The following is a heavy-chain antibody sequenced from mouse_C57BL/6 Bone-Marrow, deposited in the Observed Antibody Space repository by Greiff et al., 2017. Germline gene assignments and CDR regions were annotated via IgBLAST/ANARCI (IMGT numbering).Heavy chain of an antibody. CDR3: ARGPPYWYFDV. Sequence: QVQLKQSGAELARPGASVKLSCKASGYTFTSYGISWVKQRTGQGLEWIGEIYPRSGNTYYNEKFKGKATLTADKSSSTAYMELRSLTSEDSAVYYCARGPPYWYFDVWGTGTTVTVSS. V-gene: IGHV1-81*01. CDR1: GYTFTSYG. CDR2: IYPRSGNT. J-gene: IGHJ1*03. D-gene: IGHD6-1*01.